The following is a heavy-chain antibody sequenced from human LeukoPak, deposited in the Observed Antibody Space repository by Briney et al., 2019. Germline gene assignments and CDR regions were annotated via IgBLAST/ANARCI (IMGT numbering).Heavy chain of an antibody. Sequence: GASVKVSCKVSGYTLTELFIHWVRQAPGKGLEWMGGFDPEDGETIYAQKFQGRVTMTEDTSTDTAYMEVSSLRSEDTAMYYCATGPTGTTIDYWGQGTLVTVSS. V-gene: IGHV1-24*01. J-gene: IGHJ4*02. D-gene: IGHD1-1*01. CDR1: GYTLTELF. CDR2: FDPEDGET. CDR3: ATGPTGTTIDY.